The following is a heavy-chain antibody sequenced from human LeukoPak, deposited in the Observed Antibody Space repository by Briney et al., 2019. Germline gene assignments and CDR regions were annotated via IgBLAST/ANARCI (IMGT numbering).Heavy chain of an antibody. CDR1: GFTFSRHA. D-gene: IGHD6-19*01. CDR3: AREQWREWYFDY. J-gene: IGHJ4*02. CDR2: ISNDGSRK. Sequence: PGGSLRLSCAPSGFTFSRHAMHWVRQAPGKGLEWVAIISNDGSRKYYAHSVEGRFTISRDNSKNTLYLQMDSLRAEDTAVYYCAREQWREWYFDYWGQGTLVTVSS. V-gene: IGHV3-30*03.